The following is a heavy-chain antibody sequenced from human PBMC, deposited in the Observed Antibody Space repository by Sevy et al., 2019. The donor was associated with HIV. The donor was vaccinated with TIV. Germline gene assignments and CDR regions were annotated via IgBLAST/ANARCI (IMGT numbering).Heavy chain of an antibody. Sequence: GGSLRLSCAASGFTFSNYAMTWVRQALGKGLEWVSSISGSTGTTYYADSVKGRFTISRDNSKNTLYLQMNSLRAEDTAVYSCAKDTGSGRIYFDSWGQGTPVTVSS. J-gene: IGHJ4*02. V-gene: IGHV3-23*01. CDR1: GFTFSNYA. D-gene: IGHD3-10*01. CDR2: ISGSTGTT. CDR3: AKDTGSGRIYFDS.